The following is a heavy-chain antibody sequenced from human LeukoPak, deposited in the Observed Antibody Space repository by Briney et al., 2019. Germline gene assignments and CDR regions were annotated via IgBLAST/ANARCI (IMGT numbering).Heavy chain of an antibody. V-gene: IGHV3-23*01. D-gene: IGHD3-3*01. CDR3: AKDRRTYYDFWSGYPAYGMDV. CDR1: GFTFSSYA. J-gene: IGHJ6*02. Sequence: GGSLRLSCAASGFTFSSYAMSWVRQAPGKGLEWVSAISGSGGSTYYADSVKGPFTISRDNSKNTLYLQMNSLRAEDTAVYYCAKDRRTYYDFWSGYPAYGMDVWGQGTTVTVSS. CDR2: ISGSGGST.